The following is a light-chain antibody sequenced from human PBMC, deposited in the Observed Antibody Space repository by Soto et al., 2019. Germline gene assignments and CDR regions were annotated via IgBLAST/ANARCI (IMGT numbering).Light chain of an antibody. V-gene: IGLV2-14*01. J-gene: IGLJ1*01. Sequence: QSVLTQPRSVSGSPGQSVTISCTGTSSDVGGYNYVSWYQQHPGKAPKLMIYGVNNRPSGVSNRFSGSKSGNTASLTISGLQTEDDADYYCSSYTSISTYVFGTGTKVTVL. CDR1: SSDVGGYNY. CDR3: SSYTSISTYV. CDR2: GVN.